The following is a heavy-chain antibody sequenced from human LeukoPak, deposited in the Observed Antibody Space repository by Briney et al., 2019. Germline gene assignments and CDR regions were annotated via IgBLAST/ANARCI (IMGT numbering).Heavy chain of an antibody. CDR1: GFTFSSYA. V-gene: IGHV3-23*01. J-gene: IGHJ3*02. CDR3: ARDTLEYSNSPDALDI. CDR2: ISGSGGST. D-gene: IGHD4-23*01. Sequence: GGSLRLSCAASGFTFSSYAMSWVRQAPGMGLEWVSAISGSGGSTYYADSVKGRFTISRDNSKNTLYLQMNSLRDEDTAIYYCARDTLEYSNSPDALDIWGQGTMVTVSS.